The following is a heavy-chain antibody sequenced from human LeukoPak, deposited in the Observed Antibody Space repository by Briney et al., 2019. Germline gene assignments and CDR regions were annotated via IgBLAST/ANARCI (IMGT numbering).Heavy chain of an antibody. CDR1: GFTFSSYG. D-gene: IGHD6-19*01. CDR3: AKTNRGWYPGY. V-gene: IGHV3-30*18. CDR2: ISYDGSNK. Sequence: GGSLRLSCAASGFTFSSYGMHWVRQAPGKGLEWVAVISYDGSNKYYADSVKGRFTISRDNSKNTLYLQMNSLRAEDTAVYYCAKTNRGWYPGYWGQGTLVTVSS. J-gene: IGHJ4*02.